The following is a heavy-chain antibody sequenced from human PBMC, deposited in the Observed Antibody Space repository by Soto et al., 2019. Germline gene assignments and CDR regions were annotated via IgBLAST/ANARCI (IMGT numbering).Heavy chain of an antibody. J-gene: IGHJ4*02. V-gene: IGHV3-21*01. D-gene: IGHD5-18*01. CDR2: ISSSSSYI. CDR1: GFTFSSYS. CDR3: ARDQPGYSYGYGLGY. Sequence: EVQLVESGGGLVKPGGSLRLSCAASGFTFSSYSRNWVRQAPGKGLEWVSSISSSSSYIYYADSVKGRFTISRDKAKNSLYLQMNSLRAEDTAVYYCARDQPGYSYGYGLGYWGQGTLVTVSS.